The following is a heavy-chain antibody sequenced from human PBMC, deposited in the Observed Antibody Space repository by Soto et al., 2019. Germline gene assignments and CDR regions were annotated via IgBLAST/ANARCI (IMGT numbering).Heavy chain of an antibody. Sequence: PGESLKISCKVTGYTFTNYWIDWVRQMPGKGLEWVGIVFPGDSDTRYNPSFQGQVTFSADQSTGTAFLHWTSLKAPDTATYYCARRTRYCSGDACYGTNDNDFWGQGTKVTVSS. J-gene: IGHJ4*02. CDR2: VFPGDSDT. D-gene: IGHD2-15*01. V-gene: IGHV5-51*01. CDR3: ARRTRYCSGDACYGTNDNDF. CDR1: GYTFTNYW.